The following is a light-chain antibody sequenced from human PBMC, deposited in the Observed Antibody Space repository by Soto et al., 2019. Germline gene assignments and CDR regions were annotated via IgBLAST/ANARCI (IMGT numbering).Light chain of an antibody. CDR3: CSYAGFYTSV. V-gene: IGLV2-11*01. J-gene: IGLJ1*01. CDR2: DVS. CDR1: SSDVGGYKF. Sequence: QSALTQPPSVSGSPGQSVTISCTGTSSDVGGYKFVSWYQQYPGKAPKLMIYDVSKRPSGVPDRFSGSKSGNTASLTISGLQAEDEADYYCCSYAGFYTSVFGTWTKLTVL.